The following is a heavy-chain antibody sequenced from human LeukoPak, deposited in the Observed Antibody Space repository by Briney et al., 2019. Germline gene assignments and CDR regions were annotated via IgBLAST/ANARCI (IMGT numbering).Heavy chain of an antibody. J-gene: IGHJ4*02. V-gene: IGHV4-4*07. D-gene: IGHD6-19*01. CDR3: ARGVYGSIAVGLFDY. Sequence: SETLSLTCTVSGGSISSYDWSWVGQPAGKGREWIGRIYTSGSTNYNPSLKSRVTISVEKSKNQFSLKLSSVTAADTAVYYCARGVYGSIAVGLFDYWGQGTLVTVSS. CDR2: IYTSGST. CDR1: GGSISSYD.